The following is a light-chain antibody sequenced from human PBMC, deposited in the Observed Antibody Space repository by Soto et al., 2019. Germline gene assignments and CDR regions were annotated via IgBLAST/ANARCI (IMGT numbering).Light chain of an antibody. CDR3: RQYYRYPRA. V-gene: IGKV1-8*01. J-gene: IGKJ5*01. Sequence: IRMSQSTSSLSAATGERRTSSCRASQGISSYLAWYQQKPGKAPKLLIYAASTLQSGVPSRFSGSGSGTDFTLAFSCLQSEDFATYSCRQYYRYPRAFGQGTRLEIK. CDR1: QGISSY. CDR2: AAS.